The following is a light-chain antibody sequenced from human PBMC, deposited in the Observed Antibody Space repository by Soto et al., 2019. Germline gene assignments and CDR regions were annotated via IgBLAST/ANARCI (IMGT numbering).Light chain of an antibody. CDR1: QSISSW. Sequence: DIQMTQSPSTLSASVGDRVTITCRASQSISSWLAWYQQKPGKAPKLLIYKASSLESGVPSRFSGSGSGTEFTLTISSLKHDDFATYYCQQYNSYQWTFGQGTKVEIK. J-gene: IGKJ1*01. CDR3: QQYNSYQWT. CDR2: KAS. V-gene: IGKV1-5*03.